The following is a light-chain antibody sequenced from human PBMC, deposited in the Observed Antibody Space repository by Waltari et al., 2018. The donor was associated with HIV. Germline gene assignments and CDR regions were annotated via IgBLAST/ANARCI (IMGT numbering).Light chain of an antibody. CDR2: KDT. Sequence: SYELTQPPSVSVSPGHTARITCSGDALPKQYAYWYQQKPGQAPVLVIYKDTERPSGIPERFSGSSSGTTVTLTISGVQAEDDADYYCLSADTSVTWVFGGGTKLTVL. V-gene: IGLV3-25*03. CDR1: ALPKQY. CDR3: LSADTSVTWV. J-gene: IGLJ3*02.